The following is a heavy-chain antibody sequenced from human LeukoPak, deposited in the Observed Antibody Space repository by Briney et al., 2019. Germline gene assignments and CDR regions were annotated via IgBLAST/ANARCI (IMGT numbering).Heavy chain of an antibody. J-gene: IGHJ4*02. V-gene: IGHV1-46*01. CDR1: GYTFTSYY. CDR3: ATGRYGELLADY. D-gene: IGHD3-10*01. CDR2: INPSGGST. Sequence: GASVKVSCKASGYTFTSYYMHWVRQAPGQGLEWMGIINPSGGSTSYAQKFQGRVTMTRDTSTSTVYMELSSLRSEDTAVYYCATGRYGELLADYSGQGTLVTASS.